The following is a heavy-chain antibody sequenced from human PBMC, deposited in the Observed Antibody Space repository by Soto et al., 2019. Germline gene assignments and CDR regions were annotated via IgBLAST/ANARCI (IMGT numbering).Heavy chain of an antibody. CDR2: IFHIGGT. V-gene: IGHV4-4*02. CDR3: ARVYSGSYSDS. D-gene: IGHD1-26*01. CDR1: GGSIRSNNW. J-gene: IGHJ4*02. Sequence: QVQLQESGPGLVKPSGTLSLTCAVSGGSIRSNNWWSWVRQPPGKGLEWIGEIFHIGGTNYNPSLKTRXTXSXXKSKNQFSLKLSSVTAADTAVYYCARVYSGSYSDSWGQGTLVTVSS.